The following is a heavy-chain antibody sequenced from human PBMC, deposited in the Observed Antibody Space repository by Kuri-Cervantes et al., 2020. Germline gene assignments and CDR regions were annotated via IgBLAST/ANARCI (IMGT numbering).Heavy chain of an antibody. CDR2: INAGNGNT. Sequence: ASVKVSCKASGYTFTSYAMHWVRQAPGQRLEWMGWINAGNGNTKYSQKFQGRVTITRDTSASTAYMELSSLRSEDSAVYYCARGPRYKTGWLEGRDYYYHMDVWGKGTTVTVSS. J-gene: IGHJ6*03. CDR3: ARGPRYKTGWLEGRDYYYHMDV. D-gene: IGHD6-19*01. CDR1: GYTFTSYA. V-gene: IGHV1-3*01.